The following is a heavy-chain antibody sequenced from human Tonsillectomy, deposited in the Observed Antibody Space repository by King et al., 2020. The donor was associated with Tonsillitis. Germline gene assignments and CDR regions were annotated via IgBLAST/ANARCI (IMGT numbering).Heavy chain of an antibody. CDR3: TTAQVGATS. V-gene: IGHV3-15*01. CDR2: IKSLTDGGTI. D-gene: IGHD1-26*01. Sequence: VQLVESGGGLVKPGGSLRLSCAASGFTFTNAWMSWVRQAPGKGLEWIGRIKSLTDGGTIDYAAPVKGRFTLSRDDSKNTLYLQMNSLKTEDTAVYYCTTAQVGATSWGQGTLVTVSS. CDR1: GFTFTNAW. J-gene: IGHJ4*02.